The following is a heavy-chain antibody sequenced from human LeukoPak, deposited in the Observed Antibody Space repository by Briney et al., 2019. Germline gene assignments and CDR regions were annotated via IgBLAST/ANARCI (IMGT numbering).Heavy chain of an antibody. Sequence: PGGSLRLSCAASGFTFSSYAMSWVRQAPGRGLEWVSAISGSGGSTYYADSVKGRFTISRDNAKNSLYLQMSSLRAEDTAVYYCARDGSPGAFDIWGQGTMVTVSS. V-gene: IGHV3-23*01. CDR3: ARDGSPGAFDI. D-gene: IGHD1-26*01. CDR2: ISGSGGST. CDR1: GFTFSSYA. J-gene: IGHJ3*02.